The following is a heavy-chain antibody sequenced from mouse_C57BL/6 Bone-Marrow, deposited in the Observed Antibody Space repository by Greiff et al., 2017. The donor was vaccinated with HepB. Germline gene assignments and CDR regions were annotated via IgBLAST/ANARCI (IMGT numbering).Heavy chain of an antibody. D-gene: IGHD2-1*01. CDR2: IHPNSGST. CDR1: GYTFTSYW. J-gene: IGHJ2*01. V-gene: IGHV1-64*01. Sequence: QVQLQQPGAELVKPGASVKLSCKASGYTFTSYWMHWVKQRPGQGLEWIGMIHPNSGSTNYNEKFKSKATLTVDKSSSTAYMQLSSLTSEDSAVYYCAREGYGNYGFFFDYWGQGTTLTVSS. CDR3: AREGYGNYGFFFDY.